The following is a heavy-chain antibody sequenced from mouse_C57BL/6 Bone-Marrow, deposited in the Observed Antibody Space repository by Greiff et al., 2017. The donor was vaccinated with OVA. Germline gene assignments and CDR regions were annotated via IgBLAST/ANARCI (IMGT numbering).Heavy chain of an antibody. CDR2: IHPNSGST. D-gene: IGHD1-1*01. V-gene: IGHV1-64*01. Sequence: QVQLKESGAELVKPGASVKLSCKASGYTFTSYWMHWVKQRPGQGLEWIGMIHPNSGSTNYNEKFKSKATLTVDKSSSTAYMQLSSLTSEDSAVYYCANYGSSPYWYFDVWGTGTTVTVSS. J-gene: IGHJ1*03. CDR1: GYTFTSYW. CDR3: ANYGSSPYWYFDV.